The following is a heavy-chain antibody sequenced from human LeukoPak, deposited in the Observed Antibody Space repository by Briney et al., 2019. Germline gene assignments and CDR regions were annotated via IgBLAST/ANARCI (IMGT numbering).Heavy chain of an antibody. D-gene: IGHD3-22*01. CDR1: GFTFSDYY. V-gene: IGHV3-11*01. J-gene: IGHJ4*02. CDR2: ISSSGSTI. Sequence: GGSLRLSCAASGFTFSDYYMSWIRQAPGKGLEWVSYISSSGSTIYYADSVKGRFTISRDNAKNSLYLQMNSLRAEDTAVYYCASSRYYYDSSGWAYWGKGTLVTVSS. CDR3: ASSRYYYDSSGWAY.